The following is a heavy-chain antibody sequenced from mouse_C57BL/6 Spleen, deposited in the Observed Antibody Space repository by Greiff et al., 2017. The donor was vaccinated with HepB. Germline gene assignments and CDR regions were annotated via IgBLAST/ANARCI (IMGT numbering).Heavy chain of an antibody. Sequence: LQESGPELVKPGASVKISCKASGYSFTDYNMNWVKQSNGKSLEWIGVINPNYGTTSYNQKFKGKATLTVDQSSSTAYMQLNSLTSEDSAVYYCASPAYYSNYRYFDVWGTGTTVTVSS. CDR1: GYSFTDYN. J-gene: IGHJ1*03. CDR3: ASPAYYSNYRYFDV. D-gene: IGHD2-5*01. V-gene: IGHV1-39*01. CDR2: INPNYGTT.